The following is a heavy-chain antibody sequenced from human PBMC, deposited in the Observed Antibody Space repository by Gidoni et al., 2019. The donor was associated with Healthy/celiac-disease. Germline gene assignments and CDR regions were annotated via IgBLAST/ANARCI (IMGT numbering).Heavy chain of an antibody. Sequence: EVQLVESGGGLVQPGGSLSISCAASGFTFSSYAMHWVRQAPGKGLEYVSAISSNGGSTYYANSVKGRFTISRDNSKNTLYLQMGSLRAEDMAVYYCARVGTIFGEEDAFDIWGQGTMVTVSS. V-gene: IGHV3-64*01. CDR2: ISSNGGST. CDR3: ARVGTIFGEEDAFDI. CDR1: GFTFSSYA. J-gene: IGHJ3*02. D-gene: IGHD3-3*01.